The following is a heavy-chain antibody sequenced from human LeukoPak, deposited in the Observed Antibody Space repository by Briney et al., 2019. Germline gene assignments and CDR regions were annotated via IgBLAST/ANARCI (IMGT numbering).Heavy chain of an antibody. CDR1: GGTFSSYA. CDR2: IIPIFGTA. Sequence: ASVKVSCKASGGTFSSYAISWVRQAPGQGLEWMGGIIPIFGTANYAQKFQGRVTITADESTSTAYMELSSLRSEDTAVYYCATEKRYGGNSANDYWGQGTLVTASS. V-gene: IGHV1-69*13. CDR3: ATEKRYGGNSANDY. D-gene: IGHD4-23*01. J-gene: IGHJ4*02.